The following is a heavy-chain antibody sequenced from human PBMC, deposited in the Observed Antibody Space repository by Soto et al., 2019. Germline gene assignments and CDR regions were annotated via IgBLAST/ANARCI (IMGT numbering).Heavy chain of an antibody. J-gene: IGHJ3*02. Sequence: QVQLVESGGGVVQPGRSLRLSCAASGFTFSSYGMHWVRQAPGKGLEWVAVIWYDGSNKYYADSVKGRITISRDNSKNTLYLQMNSLRAEDTAVYYCARDWGGDAFDIWGQGTMVTVSS. CDR3: ARDWGGDAFDI. V-gene: IGHV3-33*01. CDR1: GFTFSSYG. D-gene: IGHD3-16*01. CDR2: IWYDGSNK.